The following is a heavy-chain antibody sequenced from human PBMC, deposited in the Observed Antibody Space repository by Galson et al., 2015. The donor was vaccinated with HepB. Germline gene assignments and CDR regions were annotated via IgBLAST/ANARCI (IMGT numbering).Heavy chain of an antibody. J-gene: IGHJ3*02. CDR2: ISGSGGST. Sequence: SLRLSCAASGFTFSSYAMSWVRQAPGKGLEWVSAISGSGGSTYYADSVKGRFTISRDNSKNTLYLQMNSLRAEDTAVYYCAKDRKSSHSIVVVPAAVTNAAFDIWGQGTMVTVSS. D-gene: IGHD2-2*01. V-gene: IGHV3-23*01. CDR1: GFTFSSYA. CDR3: AKDRKSSHSIVVVPAAVTNAAFDI.